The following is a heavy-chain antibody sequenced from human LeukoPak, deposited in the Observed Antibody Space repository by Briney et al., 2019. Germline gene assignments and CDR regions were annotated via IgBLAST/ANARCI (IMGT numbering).Heavy chain of an antibody. J-gene: IGHJ3*02. Sequence: PSDTLSLPCTVSGGSISSYYWSWLRQPAGKGLEWIGRIYTSGSSNYNPSLKSRVTRSVDTSKNQFSLKLSSVTAADTAVYYCAREPRYCSSTSYYFDAFDIWGQGTMVTVSS. V-gene: IGHV4-4*07. CDR3: AREPRYCSSTSYYFDAFDI. CDR2: IYTSGSS. D-gene: IGHD2-2*01. CDR1: GGSISSYY.